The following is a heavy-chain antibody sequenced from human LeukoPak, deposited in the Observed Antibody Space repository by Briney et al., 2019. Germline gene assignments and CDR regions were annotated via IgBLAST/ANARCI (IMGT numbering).Heavy chain of an antibody. Sequence: GESLKISCKGSGYSFTSYWISWVRQMPGKGLEWMGRIVPSDSYTNYRPSFQGQVTISVDKSNSTAYLQWSSLKASDTAMYYCATRSPHSGSFDYWGQGTPVTVSS. CDR3: ATRSPHSGSFDY. CDR2: IVPSDSYT. CDR1: GYSFTSYW. D-gene: IGHD1-26*01. V-gene: IGHV5-10-1*01. J-gene: IGHJ4*02.